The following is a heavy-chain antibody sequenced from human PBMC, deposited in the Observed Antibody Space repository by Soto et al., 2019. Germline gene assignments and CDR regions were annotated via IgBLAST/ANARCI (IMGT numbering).Heavy chain of an antibody. Sequence: ASVKVSCKASGYTFTSYAMHWVRQAPGQRIEWMGWINAGNGNTKYSQKFQGRVTITRDTSASTAYMELSRLRSDDTAVYYCARGIAAAAARGMDVWGQGTTVTVSS. CDR2: INAGNGNT. J-gene: IGHJ6*02. CDR1: GYTFTSYA. V-gene: IGHV1-3*01. CDR3: ARGIAAAAARGMDV. D-gene: IGHD6-13*01.